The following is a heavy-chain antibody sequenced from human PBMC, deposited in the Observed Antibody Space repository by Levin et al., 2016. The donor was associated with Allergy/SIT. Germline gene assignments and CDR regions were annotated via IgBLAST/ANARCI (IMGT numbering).Heavy chain of an antibody. D-gene: IGHD5-18*01. Sequence: GESLKISCAASGFTFSSYGMHWVRQAPGKGLEWVAVISYDGSNKYYADSVKGRFTISRDNSKNTLYLQMNSLRAEDTAVYYCANTLYTDIAMAPDAFDIWGQGTMVTVSS. CDR1: GFTFSSYG. J-gene: IGHJ3*02. CDR2: ISYDGSNK. V-gene: IGHV3-30*18. CDR3: ANTLYTDIAMAPDAFDI.